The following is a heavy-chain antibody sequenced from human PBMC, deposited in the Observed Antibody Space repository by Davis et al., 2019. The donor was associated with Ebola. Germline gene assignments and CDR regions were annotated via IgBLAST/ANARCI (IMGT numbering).Heavy chain of an antibody. CDR2: ISWNSGSI. CDR1: GFTFDDYA. Sequence: SLKISCAASGFTFDDYAMHWVRQAPGKGLEWVSGISWNSGSIGYADSVKGRFTISRDNAKNSVYLQMNSLRGEDTAVDYCAKDSGWQNSPWGQGNRVTVSS. V-gene: IGHV3-9*01. D-gene: IGHD6-19*01. CDR3: AKDSGWQNSP. J-gene: IGHJ5*02.